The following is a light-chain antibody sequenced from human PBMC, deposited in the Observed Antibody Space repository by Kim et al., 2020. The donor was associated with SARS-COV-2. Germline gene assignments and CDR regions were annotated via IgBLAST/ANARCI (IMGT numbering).Light chain of an antibody. V-gene: IGLV3-1*01. CDR1: KLGDKY. Sequence: YELTQPPSVSVSPGQTASITCSGDKLGDKYACWYQQKPGQSPVLVIYQDSKRPSGIPERFSGSNSGNTATLTISGTQAMDEADYYCQAWDSSTHVVFGGGTQLTVL. CDR3: QAWDSSTHVV. J-gene: IGLJ2*01. CDR2: QDS.